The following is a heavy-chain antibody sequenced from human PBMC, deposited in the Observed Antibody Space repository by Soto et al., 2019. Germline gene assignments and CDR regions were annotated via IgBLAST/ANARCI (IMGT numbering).Heavy chain of an antibody. CDR3: ASSYCGGDCYSPRDY. J-gene: IGHJ4*02. Sequence: QVQLVQSGAEVKKPGSSVKVSCKASGGTFSSYAISGVRQAPGQGLEWMGGIIPIFGTANYAQKFQGRVTITADEYTSTAYMELSSLRSDDTAVYYCASSYCGGDCYSPRDYWGQGTLVTVSS. D-gene: IGHD2-21*02. CDR2: IIPIFGTA. V-gene: IGHV1-69*01. CDR1: GGTFSSYA.